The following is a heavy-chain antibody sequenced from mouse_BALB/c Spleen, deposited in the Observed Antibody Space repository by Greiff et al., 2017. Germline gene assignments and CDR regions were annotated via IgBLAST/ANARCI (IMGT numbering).Heavy chain of an antibody. CDR3: ASSPQYYFDY. V-gene: IGHV14-3*02. D-gene: IGHD6-1*01. CDR1: GFNIKDTY. J-gene: IGHJ2*01. Sequence: EVKLQQSGAELVKPGASVKLSCTASGFNIKDTYMHWVKQRPEQGLEWIGRIDPANGNTKYDPKFQGKATITADTSSNTAYLQLSSLTSEDTAVYYCASSPQYYFDYWGQGTTLTVSS. CDR2: IDPANGNT.